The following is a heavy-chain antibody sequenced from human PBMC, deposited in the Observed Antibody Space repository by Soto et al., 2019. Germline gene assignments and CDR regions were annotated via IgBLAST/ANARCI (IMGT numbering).Heavy chain of an antibody. J-gene: IGHJ4*02. V-gene: IGHV1-18*04. CDR2: IRAYNGNT. CDR3: ARVFGDSVFRAVDY. Sequence: ASVKDSCKTSGYTFTSYGVTWVRQAPGQGLDGMGWIRAYNGNTNYVLNLKDRVAMTTDPSTRTAYMELKSLKSDDSAVYFCARVFGDSVFRAVDYWGQGTLVTVSS. CDR1: GYTFTSYG. D-gene: IGHD2-21*01.